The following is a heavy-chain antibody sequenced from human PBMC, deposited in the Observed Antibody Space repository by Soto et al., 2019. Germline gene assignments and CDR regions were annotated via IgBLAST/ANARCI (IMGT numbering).Heavy chain of an antibody. CDR1: GFTFSSYA. J-gene: IGHJ4*02. V-gene: IGHV3-30-3*01. Sequence: QVQLVESGGGVVLPGRSLRLSCAASGFTFSSYAIHWVRQAPGKGLEWVAVISYDGGNEYYADSVKGRFTISRDNSKNTLYLQMNSLRTEDTAVYYCARGGYSHYATPAEDYWGQGTLVTVSS. CDR3: ARGGYSHYATPAEDY. D-gene: IGHD4-4*01. CDR2: ISYDGGNE.